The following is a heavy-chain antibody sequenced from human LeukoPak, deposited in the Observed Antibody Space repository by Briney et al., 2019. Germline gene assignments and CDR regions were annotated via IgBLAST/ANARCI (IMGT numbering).Heavy chain of an antibody. D-gene: IGHD2-2*01. J-gene: IGHJ4*02. V-gene: IGHV4-59*05. CDR2: IYYSGST. CDR1: GGSISSYY. CDR3: ARLFYCSSTSCSTNGGYFDY. Sequence: SETLSLTCTVSGGSISSYYWSWIRQPPGKGLEWIGSIYYSGSTYYNPSLKSRDTISVDTSKNQFSLKLSSVTAADTAVYYCARLFYCSSTSCSTNGGYFDYWGQGTLVTVSS.